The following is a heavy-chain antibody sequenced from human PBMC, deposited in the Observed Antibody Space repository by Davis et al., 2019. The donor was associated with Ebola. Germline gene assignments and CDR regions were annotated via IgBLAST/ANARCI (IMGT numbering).Heavy chain of an antibody. V-gene: IGHV3-9*01. CDR2: ISWNSGSI. Sequence: GGSLRLSCAASGFTFDDYAMHWVRHAPGKGLEWVSGISWNSGSIGYADSVKGRFTISRDNAKNSLYLQMNSLRAEDTALYYCTKDISGTTYGMDVWGQGTTVTVSS. D-gene: IGHD1-7*01. CDR3: TKDISGTTYGMDV. J-gene: IGHJ6*02. CDR1: GFTFDDYA.